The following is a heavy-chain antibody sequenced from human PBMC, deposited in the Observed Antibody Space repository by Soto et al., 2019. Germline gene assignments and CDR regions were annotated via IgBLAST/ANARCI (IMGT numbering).Heavy chain of an antibody. V-gene: IGHV4-59*01. CDR1: GASISGNY. CDR3: ARDGQEQQLLTRNPPRDLDY. D-gene: IGHD6-13*01. J-gene: IGHJ4*02. Sequence: SETLSLTCTVSGASISGNYWTWIRQPPGKGLEWIGYVYNIGNTNYNPSLKSRVTISEDTSKNQFSLKVNSMTAADTAVYYCARDGQEQQLLTRNPPRDLDYWGQGTLVTVSS. CDR2: VYNIGNT.